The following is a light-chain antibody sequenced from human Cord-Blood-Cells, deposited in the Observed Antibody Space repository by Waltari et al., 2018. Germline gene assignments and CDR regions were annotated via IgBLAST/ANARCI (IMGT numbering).Light chain of an antibody. J-gene: IGKJ5*01. V-gene: IGKV3-11*01. Sequence: ESVFTQSPATLSLSPGDRATPSCRASQSVSSYLAWYQQKPGQAPRLLIYDASNSATGIPARFSGSGSGTDFTLTISSLEPEDFAVYYWQQRSNWITFGQGTRLEIK. CDR1: QSVSSY. CDR2: DAS. CDR3: QQRSNWIT.